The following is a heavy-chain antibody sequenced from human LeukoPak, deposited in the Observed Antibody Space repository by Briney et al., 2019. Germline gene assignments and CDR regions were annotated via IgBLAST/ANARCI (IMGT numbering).Heavy chain of an antibody. CDR1: GFTFSSYA. CDR3: AREVATIGTYYFDY. J-gene: IGHJ4*02. Sequence: GGSLRLSCAASGFTFSSYAMHWVRQAPGKGLEWVAVISYDGSNKYYADSVKGRFTISRDNSKNTLYLQMNSLRAEDTAVYYCAREVATIGTYYFDYWGQGTLVTVSS. D-gene: IGHD5-12*01. V-gene: IGHV3-30-3*01. CDR2: ISYDGSNK.